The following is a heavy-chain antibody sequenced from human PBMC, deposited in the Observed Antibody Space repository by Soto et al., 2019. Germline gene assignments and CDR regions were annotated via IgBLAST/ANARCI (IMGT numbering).Heavy chain of an antibody. D-gene: IGHD1-1*01. J-gene: IGHJ4*02. CDR2: ISSSSSYT. V-gene: IGHV3-11*05. Sequence: QVQLVESGGGLVKPGGSLRLSCAASGFTFSDYYMSWIRQAPGKGLEWVSYISSSSSYTNYADSVKGRFTISRDNAKNSHYLQAYCLRAEDTAVYYCARLRRRKMATTCYFDYWGQGTLVSVSS. CDR3: ARLRRRKMATTCYFDY. CDR1: GFTFSDYY.